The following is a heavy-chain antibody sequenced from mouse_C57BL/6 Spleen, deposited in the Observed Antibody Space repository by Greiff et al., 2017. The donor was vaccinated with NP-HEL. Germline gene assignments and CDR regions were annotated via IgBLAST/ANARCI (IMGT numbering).Heavy chain of an antibody. V-gene: IGHV1-72*01. D-gene: IGHD2-4*01. CDR2: IDPNSGGT. CDR1: GYTFTSYW. Sequence: QVQLQQPGAELVKPGASVKLSCKASGYTFTSYWMHWVKQRLGRGLEWIGSIDPNSGGTKYNEKFKSKATLTVDKPSSTAYMQLSSLTSEDSAVYYCARVGYYDYDEGAYYYAMDYWGQGTSVTVSS. CDR3: ARVGYYDYDEGAYYYAMDY. J-gene: IGHJ4*01.